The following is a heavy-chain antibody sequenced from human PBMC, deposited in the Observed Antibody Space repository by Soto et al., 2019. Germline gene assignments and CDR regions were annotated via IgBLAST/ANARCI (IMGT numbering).Heavy chain of an antibody. D-gene: IGHD3-9*01. CDR1: GYTFISYA. CDR2: VSPYNGDT. Sequence: SVKVSCKASGYTFISYALSWVRQAPGQGPEWIGRVSPYNGDTKYAQKFQGRVTITADTSTNTAYMDLRSLKSDDTAVYFCARDFLTRISWGSTTAQYSQYGMEVWGQGTTVTVSS. V-gene: IGHV1-18*01. J-gene: IGHJ6*02. CDR3: ARDFLTRISWGSTTAQYSQYGMEV.